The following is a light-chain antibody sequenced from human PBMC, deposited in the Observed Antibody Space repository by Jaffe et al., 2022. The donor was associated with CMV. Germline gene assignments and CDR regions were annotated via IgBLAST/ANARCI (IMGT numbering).Light chain of an antibody. CDR3: LQDSTYPWT. V-gene: IGKV1-6*01. CDR2: AAS. Sequence: AVQMTQSPSSLSASVGDRVTITCRASQGIRIDLGWYQQKPGKAPKLLIYAASGLQSGVPSRFSGSGSGTVFTLTISSLQPEDFATYYCLQDSTYPWTFGQGTKVEIK. J-gene: IGKJ1*01. CDR1: QGIRID.